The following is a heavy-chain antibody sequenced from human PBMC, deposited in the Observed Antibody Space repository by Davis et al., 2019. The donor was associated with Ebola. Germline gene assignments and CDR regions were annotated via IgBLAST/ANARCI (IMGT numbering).Heavy chain of an antibody. CDR1: GFTFSSYA. Sequence: PGGSLRLSCAASGFTFSSYAMHWVRQAPGKGLEWVAVISYDGNNKYYADSVKGRFTISRDNAKNSLYLQMNSLRDEDTAVYYCATPGPAAAWGRATDPDPWGQGTLVTVSS. V-gene: IGHV3-30-3*01. D-gene: IGHD6-13*01. CDR2: ISYDGNNK. J-gene: IGHJ5*02. CDR3: ATPGPAAAWGRATDPDP.